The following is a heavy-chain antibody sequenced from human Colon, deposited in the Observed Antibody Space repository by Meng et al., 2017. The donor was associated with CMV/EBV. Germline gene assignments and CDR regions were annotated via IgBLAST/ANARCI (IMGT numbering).Heavy chain of an antibody. V-gene: IGHV3-66*04. CDR2: LYSGGNT. CDR3: AGQDCSSTSCSYHFYHGMDV. Sequence: GESLKISCAASGFSVSSTYMNWVRQAPGKGLEWVSFLYSGGNTFYADSVKGRFTISRDNAKNSLYLQMNSLRAEDTAVYYCAGQDCSSTSCSYHFYHGMDVWGQGTTVTVSS. D-gene: IGHD2-2*01. J-gene: IGHJ6*02. CDR1: GFSVSSTY.